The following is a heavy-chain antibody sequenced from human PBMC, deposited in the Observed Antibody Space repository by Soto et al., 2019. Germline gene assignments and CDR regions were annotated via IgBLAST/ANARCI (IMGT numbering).Heavy chain of an antibody. V-gene: IGHV1-8*01. Sequence: ASVKVSCKASGYTFTSYDINWVRLATGQGLEWMGWMNPNSGNTGYAQKFQGRVAMTRNTSISTAYMELSSLRSEDTAVYYCARGLGGGDYPAYWGQGTLVTVSS. CDR2: MNPNSGNT. CDR1: GYTFTSYD. CDR3: ARGLGGGDYPAY. J-gene: IGHJ4*02. D-gene: IGHD2-15*01.